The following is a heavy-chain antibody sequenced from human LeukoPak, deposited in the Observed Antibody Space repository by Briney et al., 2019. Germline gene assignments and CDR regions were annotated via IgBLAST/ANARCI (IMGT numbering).Heavy chain of an antibody. J-gene: IGHJ4*02. D-gene: IGHD6-19*01. CDR2: IKTEAGGGTA. V-gene: IGHV3-15*01. CDR3: TTVHSSGWYEFDY. Sequence: PGGSLRLSCAASGFTFSSYAMSWVRQAPGKGLEWVGRIKTEAGGGTADYAAPVRGRFTISRDDSKNTLYLQVNSLKTEDTAVYYCTTVHSSGWYEFDYWGQGTLVTVSS. CDR1: GFTFSSYA.